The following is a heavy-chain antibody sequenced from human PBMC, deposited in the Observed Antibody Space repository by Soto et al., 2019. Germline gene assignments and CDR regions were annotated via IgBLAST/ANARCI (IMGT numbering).Heavy chain of an antibody. D-gene: IGHD2-21*02. CDR3: ARDTILKVVTAENDY. J-gene: IGHJ4*02. CDR1: GFTFSSYW. Sequence: GGSLRLSCAASGFTFSSYWMSWVRQAPGKGLEWVANIKQDGSEKYYVDSVKGRFTISRDNAKNSLYLQMNSLRAEDTAVYYCARDTILKVVTAENDYWGQGTLVTVSS. V-gene: IGHV3-7*05. CDR2: IKQDGSEK.